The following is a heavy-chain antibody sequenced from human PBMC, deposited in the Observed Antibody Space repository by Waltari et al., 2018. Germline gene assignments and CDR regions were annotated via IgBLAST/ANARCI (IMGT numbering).Heavy chain of an antibody. CDR2: MGGSCLR. D-gene: IGHD3-16*01. CDR1: GFTLTTYT. J-gene: IGHJ6*02. CDR3: AKDEGNRITPTFGMDA. Sequence: EFQLLEAGGGLAQPGGSLRLSCAASGFTLTTYTLNWVRQAPGKGWGGVSLMGGSCLRDYADSVKGRFTISRDNAKNTVYLEMNSLRAEDTAVYYCAKDEGNRITPTFGMDAWGHGTTVLVS. V-gene: IGHV3-23*01.